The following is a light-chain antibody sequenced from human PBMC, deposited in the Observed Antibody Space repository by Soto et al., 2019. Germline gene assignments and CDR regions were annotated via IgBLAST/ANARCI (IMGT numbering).Light chain of an antibody. J-gene: IGKJ4*01. CDR3: QQYNNWLGT. CDR1: QSVSSN. CDR2: GAS. Sequence: EIVMTQSPATLSVSPGERATLSCRASQSVSSNLAWYQQKPGQAPRLRIYGASTRATGIPGRFSGGGSGTEFTITISSLQSEDFADYYCQQYNNWLGTFGGGTKVEIK. V-gene: IGKV3-15*01.